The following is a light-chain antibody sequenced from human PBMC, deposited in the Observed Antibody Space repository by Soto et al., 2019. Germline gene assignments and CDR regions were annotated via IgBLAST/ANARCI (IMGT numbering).Light chain of an antibody. CDR1: QSITYW. J-gene: IGKJ2*01. CDR2: DAS. CDR3: QQYDTYPYT. V-gene: IGKV1-5*01. Sequence: DIQMTQSPSTLSASVGDRITITCRASQSITYWLAWFQQKRGQAPNLLIYDASVLEVGVPPRFSGSGSGTEFTLPISTLQPDDFATYYCQQYDTYPYTFGQGTKLDIK.